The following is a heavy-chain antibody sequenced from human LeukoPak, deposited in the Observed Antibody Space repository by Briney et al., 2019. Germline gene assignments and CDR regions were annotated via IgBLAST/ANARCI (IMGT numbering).Heavy chain of an antibody. CDR2: ISNDGSKR. J-gene: IGHJ4*02. D-gene: IGHD3-10*01. Sequence: PGGSLRLSCAASGFTFSSYSMNWVRQAPGKGLGWVAVISNDGSKRYYGDPVKGRFTISRDDSKNALYLEMNSLRAEDTAVYYCARDDSRGFGESWGQGTLVTVSS. CDR3: ARDDSRGFGES. CDR1: GFTFSSYS. V-gene: IGHV3-30*03.